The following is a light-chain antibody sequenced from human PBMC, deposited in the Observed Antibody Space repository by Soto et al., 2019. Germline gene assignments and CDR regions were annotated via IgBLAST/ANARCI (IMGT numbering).Light chain of an antibody. CDR3: QQANSPYT. Sequence: DIQLTQSPSFLSASVGDRVTITCRASQGINRFLAWYQQKPGKAPKLLIYAASTLQSGVPSRFSGSGSGTDFTLTISSLQPEDFATYYCQQANSPYTFGQGTKVDI. CDR2: AAS. V-gene: IGKV1-9*01. CDR1: QGINRF. J-gene: IGKJ2*01.